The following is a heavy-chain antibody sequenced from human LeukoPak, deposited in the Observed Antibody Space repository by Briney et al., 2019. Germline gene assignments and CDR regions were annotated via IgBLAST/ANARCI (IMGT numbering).Heavy chain of an antibody. Sequence: GGSLRLSCAASGFTLSNYAMSWVRQAPGKGLEWVSGISGSDESTYYADSVKGRFAVSRDNSKNTLYLQMNSLRAEDTAVYYCAKGSQGGATSFDYWGQGTLVTVSS. D-gene: IGHD1-26*01. CDR2: ISGSDEST. V-gene: IGHV3-23*01. CDR1: GFTLSNYA. CDR3: AKGSQGGATSFDY. J-gene: IGHJ4*02.